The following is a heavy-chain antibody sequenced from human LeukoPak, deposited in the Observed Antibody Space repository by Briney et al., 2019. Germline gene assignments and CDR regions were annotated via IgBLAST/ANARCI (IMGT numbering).Heavy chain of an antibody. CDR3: AKEKVLATVGTVGFDP. V-gene: IGHV3-30*02. Sequence: SGGSLRLSCAASGFTFSSYGMHWVRQAPGKGLEWVAFIRYDGSNKYYADSVKGRFTISRDNSKNTLYLQINSLRAEDTAVYYCAKEKVLATVGTVGFDPWGQGTLVTVSS. D-gene: IGHD6-13*01. CDR2: IRYDGSNK. CDR1: GFTFSSYG. J-gene: IGHJ5*02.